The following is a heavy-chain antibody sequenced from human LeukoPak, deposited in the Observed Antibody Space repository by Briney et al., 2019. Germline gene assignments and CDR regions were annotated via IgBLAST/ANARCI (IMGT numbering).Heavy chain of an antibody. Sequence: GGSLRLSCAASGFTFSSYSMNGVRQAPGKGLEWVSSISSSSSYIYYADSVKGRFTISRDNAKNSLYLQMNSLRAEDTAVYYCARSSWYERGEYLDYWGQGTLVTVSS. CDR2: ISSSSSYI. CDR3: ARSSWYERGEYLDY. J-gene: IGHJ4*02. V-gene: IGHV3-21*01. CDR1: GFTFSSYS. D-gene: IGHD6-13*01.